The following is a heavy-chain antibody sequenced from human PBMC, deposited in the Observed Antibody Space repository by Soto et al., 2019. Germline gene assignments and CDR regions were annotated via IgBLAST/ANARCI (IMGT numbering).Heavy chain of an antibody. Sequence: QVQLVESGGGVVQPGRSLRLSCAASGFTFSSYGMHWVLQAPGKGLEWVAVIWYDGSNKYYADSVKGRFTISRDNSKNTLYLQMNSLRAEDTAVYYCARDGEPYYYDSSGRYFDYWGQGTLVTVSS. J-gene: IGHJ4*02. CDR2: IWYDGSNK. V-gene: IGHV3-33*01. D-gene: IGHD3-22*01. CDR1: GFTFSSYG. CDR3: ARDGEPYYYDSSGRYFDY.